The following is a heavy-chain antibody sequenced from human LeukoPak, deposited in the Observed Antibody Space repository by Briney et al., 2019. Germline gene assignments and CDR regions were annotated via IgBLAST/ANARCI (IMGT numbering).Heavy chain of an antibody. CDR1: GGSISSSNHY. D-gene: IGHD6-19*01. Sequence: SETLSLTCTVSGGSISSSNHYWGWIRQPPGKGLEWIGSIYYSGNTYYKPSLKSRVTISVDTSKNQFSLKLTSVTAADTAVYYCARDRLRLLPAFDIWGQGTMVTVSS. V-gene: IGHV4-39*07. CDR2: IYYSGNT. J-gene: IGHJ3*02. CDR3: ARDRLRLLPAFDI.